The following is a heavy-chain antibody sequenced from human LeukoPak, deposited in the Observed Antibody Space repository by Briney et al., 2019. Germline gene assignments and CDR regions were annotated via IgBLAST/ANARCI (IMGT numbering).Heavy chain of an antibody. V-gene: IGHV4-38-2*02. J-gene: IGHJ6*03. D-gene: IGHD3-10*01. CDR2: IYHSGST. Sequence: KASETLSLTCTVSGYSISSGYYWGWIRQPPGKGLEWIGSIYHSGSTYYNPSLKSRVTISVDTSKNQFSLKLSSVTAADTAMYYCARATYYYGSGSYSPAMDVWGKGTTVTVSS. CDR1: GYSISSGYY. CDR3: ARATYYYGSGSYSPAMDV.